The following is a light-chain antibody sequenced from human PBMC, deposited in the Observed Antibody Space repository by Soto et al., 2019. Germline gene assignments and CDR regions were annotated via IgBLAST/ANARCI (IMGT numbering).Light chain of an antibody. J-gene: IGKJ2*03. CDR1: QTFSSK. V-gene: IGKV3-15*01. CDR2: DAS. Sequence: EVVLTQSPATLSVSPGERATLSCRASQTFSSKLAWYQQKPGQPPRLLIYDASFRATGIPGRFSGSGSGTEFTLTISSLQSEDFVVYYCQQYDKWPYSFGQGNKLEL. CDR3: QQYDKWPYS.